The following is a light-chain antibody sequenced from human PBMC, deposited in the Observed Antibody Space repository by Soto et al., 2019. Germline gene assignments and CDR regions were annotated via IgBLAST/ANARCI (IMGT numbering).Light chain of an antibody. CDR2: GAS. Sequence: EIEMTQSPATLSVSPGDRATLSCRASQSVSNKLAWYQQKPGQAPSLLTYGASTRATGIPARFSGSGSGTEFTLTISSLQSEDFAVYYCQQYSNCPFTFGPGTKVDMK. CDR1: QSVSNK. CDR3: QQYSNCPFT. J-gene: IGKJ3*01. V-gene: IGKV3-15*01.